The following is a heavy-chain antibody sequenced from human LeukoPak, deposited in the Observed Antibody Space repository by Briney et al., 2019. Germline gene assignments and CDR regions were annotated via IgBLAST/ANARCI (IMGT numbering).Heavy chain of an antibody. CDR1: GGSISSYY. CDR3: ARHYDSSSYWYYFDY. J-gene: IGHJ4*02. Sequence: SETPSLTCTVSGGSISSYYWSWIRQPPGKGLEWIGYIYYSGSTNYNPSLKSRVTISVDTSKNQFSLKLSSVTAADTAVYYCARHYDSSSYWYYFDYWGQGTLVTVSS. V-gene: IGHV4-59*08. CDR2: IYYSGST. D-gene: IGHD3-22*01.